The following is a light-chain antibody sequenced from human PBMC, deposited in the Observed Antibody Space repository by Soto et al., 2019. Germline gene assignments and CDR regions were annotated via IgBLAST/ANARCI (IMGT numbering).Light chain of an antibody. CDR2: GAS. V-gene: IGKV3-20*01. CDR3: QQYGSSPVT. CDR1: QSVSSNY. Sequence: EIVLTQSPGTLSLSPGERATLSCRASQSVSSNYLAWYQQKPGQAPRLLIYGASSRATGIPDRFSGSGSGTDFTLTISRLEPEDFAVYYCQQYGSSPVTFGQGTKLEIK. J-gene: IGKJ2*01.